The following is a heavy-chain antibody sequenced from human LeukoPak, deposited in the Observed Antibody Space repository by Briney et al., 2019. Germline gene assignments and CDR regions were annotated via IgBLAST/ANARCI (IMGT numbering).Heavy chain of an antibody. CDR2: ISWNSGTI. V-gene: IGHV3-9*01. J-gene: IGHJ1*01. D-gene: IGHD6-19*01. CDR3: ARAYKDRSLAGKKEFFQH. CDR1: GFTFDNYA. Sequence: GGSLRLPCAASGFTFDNYAMNWVRQVPGKGLEWISLISWNSGTIGYADSVKGRFTISRDNANNFLYLQVNSLRAEDTALYYCARAYKDRSLAGKKEFFQHWGQGTLVTVSS.